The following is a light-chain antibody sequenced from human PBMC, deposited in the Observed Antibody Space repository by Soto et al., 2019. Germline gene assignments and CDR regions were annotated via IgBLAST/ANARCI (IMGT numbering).Light chain of an antibody. V-gene: IGLV2-8*01. CDR1: SSDVGGSNF. CDR3: SSYASAITVV. CDR2: EVS. Sequence: QSALTQPPSASGSPGQSVTISCTGTSSDVGGSNFVSWYQQYPGKAPKLMIYEVSKRPSGVPDRFSGSRSGNTASLTVSGLQTEDAADYYCSSYASAITVVFGGGTKLTVL. J-gene: IGLJ2*01.